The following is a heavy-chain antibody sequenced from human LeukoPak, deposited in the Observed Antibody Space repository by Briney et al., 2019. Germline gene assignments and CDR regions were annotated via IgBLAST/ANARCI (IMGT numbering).Heavy chain of an antibody. CDR2: ISAYNGNT. J-gene: IGHJ4*02. Sequence: GASVKVSCKASGYTFTGYYMHWVRQAPGQGLEWMGWISAYNGNTNYAQKLQGRVTMTTDTSTSTAYMELRSLRSDDTAVYYCARPRSGYSGYDFGVAGGYFDYWGQGTLVTVSS. D-gene: IGHD5-12*01. V-gene: IGHV1-18*04. CDR3: ARPRSGYSGYDFGVAGGYFDY. CDR1: GYTFTGYY.